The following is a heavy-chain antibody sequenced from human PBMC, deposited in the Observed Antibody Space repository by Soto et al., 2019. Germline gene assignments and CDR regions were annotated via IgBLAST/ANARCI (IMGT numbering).Heavy chain of an antibody. V-gene: IGHV3-48*03. J-gene: IGHJ6*02. D-gene: IGHD6-25*01. Sequence: PGGSLRLSCVASGFTFRSYEMNWVRQAPGKGLEWVSYISSSGSVIKYGDSVKGRFTISRDNAKNSLYLQMNSLRAEDTALYYCTRSGNKFYYYGMDVWGQGTTVTVSS. CDR2: ISSSGSVI. CDR1: GFTFRSYE. CDR3: TRSGNKFYYYGMDV.